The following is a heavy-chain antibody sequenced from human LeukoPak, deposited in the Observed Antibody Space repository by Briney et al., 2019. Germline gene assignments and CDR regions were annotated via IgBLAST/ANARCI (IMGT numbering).Heavy chain of an antibody. Sequence: GGSLRLSCSASGFTFRDYTMYWVRQAPGKGLEWVSAISGSGGSTYYADSVKGRFTISRDNSKNTLYLQMNSLRAEDTAVYYCAKTGAITMIVVVTEDFDYWGQGTQVTVSS. V-gene: IGHV3-23*01. J-gene: IGHJ4*02. D-gene: IGHD3-22*01. CDR2: ISGSGGST. CDR3: AKTGAITMIVVVTEDFDY. CDR1: GFTFRDYT.